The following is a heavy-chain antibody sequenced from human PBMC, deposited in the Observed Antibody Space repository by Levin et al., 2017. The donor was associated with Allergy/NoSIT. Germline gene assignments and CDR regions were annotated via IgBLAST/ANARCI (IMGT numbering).Heavy chain of an antibody. D-gene: IGHD7-27*01. V-gene: IGHV3-33*01. CDR1: GFTFSSNA. Sequence: GGSLRLSCAASGFTFSSNAMHWVRQAPGKGLEWVAVIWFDGSDTYYADSVEGRFTISRDNSKNMLYLQMNSLRAEDTAVYYCARDQTGDGATFDVWGQGTVVTVSS. J-gene: IGHJ3*01. CDR2: IWFDGSDT. CDR3: ARDQTGDGATFDV.